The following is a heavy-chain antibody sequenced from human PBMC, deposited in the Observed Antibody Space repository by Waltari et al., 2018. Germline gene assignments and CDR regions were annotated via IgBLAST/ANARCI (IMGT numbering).Heavy chain of an antibody. CDR2: INHSGNT. V-gene: IGHV4-34*02. D-gene: IGHD2-8*02. Sequence: QVQLQQWGAGLLRPSETLSLTCAVYGGSFRGYYWGWIRQPPGKGLEWIGEINHSGNTNHNPSLRNRVSMLVDTSKSQFSLKVNSVTAADTAVYYCVRLEDCTGPGGNCYSGDSFAMDVWGQGTAVTVSS. CDR1: GGSFRGYY. J-gene: IGHJ6*02. CDR3: VRLEDCTGPGGNCYSGDSFAMDV.